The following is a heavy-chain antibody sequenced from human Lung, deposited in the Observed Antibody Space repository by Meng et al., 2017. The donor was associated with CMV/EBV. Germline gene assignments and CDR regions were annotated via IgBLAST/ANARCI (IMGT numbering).Heavy chain of an antibody. D-gene: IGHD6-19*01. CDR2: IYHSGST. Sequence: HPQESGPGLVKPSGTLSLTCAVPGGSISSSNWWSWVRQPPGKGLEWIGEIYHSGSTNYNPSLKSRVTISVDKSKNQFSLKLSSVTAADTAVYYCASFPPPGKQWLVTDYWGQGTLVTVSS. J-gene: IGHJ4*02. CDR1: GGSISSSNW. V-gene: IGHV4-4*02. CDR3: ASFPPPGKQWLVTDY.